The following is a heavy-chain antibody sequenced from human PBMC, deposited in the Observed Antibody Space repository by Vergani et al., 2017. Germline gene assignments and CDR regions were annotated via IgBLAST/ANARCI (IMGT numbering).Heavy chain of an antibody. D-gene: IGHD4-17*01. CDR3: ARGASGDYVSSFDY. V-gene: IGHV3-30-3*01. Sequence: QVQLVKSGGGVVQPGRSLRLSCAASGFTFSSYAMHCVRQAPGKGLEWVAVISYDGSNKYYADSVKGRFTISRDNSKNTLYLQMNSLRAEDTAVYYCARGASGDYVSSFDYWGQGTLVTVSS. J-gene: IGHJ4*02. CDR1: GFTFSSYA. CDR2: ISYDGSNK.